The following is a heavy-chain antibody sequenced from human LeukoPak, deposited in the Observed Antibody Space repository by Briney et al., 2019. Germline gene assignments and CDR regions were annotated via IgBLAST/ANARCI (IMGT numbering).Heavy chain of an antibody. D-gene: IGHD1-26*01. CDR2: IYSGGST. J-gene: IGHJ4*02. V-gene: IGHV3-53*01. CDR1: GFTFSDYY. Sequence: PGGSLRLSCAASGFTFSDYYMSWVRQAPGKGLEWVSVIYSGGSTYYADSVKGRFTISRDNSKNTLYLQMNSLRAEDTAVYYCARVVQWSGDYWGQGTLVTVSS. CDR3: ARVVQWSGDY.